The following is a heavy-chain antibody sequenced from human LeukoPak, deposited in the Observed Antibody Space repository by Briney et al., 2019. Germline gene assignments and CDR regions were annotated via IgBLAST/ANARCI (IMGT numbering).Heavy chain of an antibody. CDR1: GGSISSGGYS. CDR3: ARGGVEYYGSGSYYWAFDI. J-gene: IGHJ3*02. Sequence: SETLSLTCAVSGGSISSGGYSWSWIRQPPGKGLEWIGYIYHSGSTYYNPSLKSRVTISVDRYKNQFSLKLSSVTAADTAVYYCARGGVEYYGSGSYYWAFDIWGQGTMVTVSS. D-gene: IGHD3-10*01. CDR2: IYHSGST. V-gene: IGHV4-30-2*01.